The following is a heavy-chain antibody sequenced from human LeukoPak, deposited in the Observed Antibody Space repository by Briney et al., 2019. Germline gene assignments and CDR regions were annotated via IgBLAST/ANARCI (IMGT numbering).Heavy chain of an antibody. J-gene: IGHJ6*03. Sequence: ASVKVSCKASGGTFSSYAISWVRQAPGQGLEWMGGIIPIFGTANYAQKFQGRVTITTDESTSTAYMELSSLRSEDTAGYYCARSKDIVVVPYYYYYMDVWGKGTTVTVSS. V-gene: IGHV1-69*05. CDR1: GGTFSSYA. CDR2: IIPIFGTA. D-gene: IGHD2-2*01. CDR3: ARSKDIVVVPYYYYYMDV.